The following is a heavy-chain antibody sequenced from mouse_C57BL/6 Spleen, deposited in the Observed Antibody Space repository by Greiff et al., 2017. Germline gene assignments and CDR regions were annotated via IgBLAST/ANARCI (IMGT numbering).Heavy chain of an antibody. D-gene: IGHD4-1*01. CDR2: IDPSDSYT. V-gene: IGHV1-69*01. CDR1: GYTFTSYW. CDR3: ARPWVYYAMDY. Sequence: QVQLQQPGAELVMPGASVKLSCKASGYTFTSYWMHWVKQRPGQGLEWIGEIDPSDSYTNYNQKFKGKSTLTVDKSSSTAYMQLSSLTSEDSAVYYCARPWVYYAMDYWGQGTSVTVSS. J-gene: IGHJ4*01.